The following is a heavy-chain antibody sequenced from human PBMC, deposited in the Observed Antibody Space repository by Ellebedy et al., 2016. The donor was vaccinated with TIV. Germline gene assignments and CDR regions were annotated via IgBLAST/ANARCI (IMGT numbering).Heavy chain of an antibody. CDR1: RFSFSSYW. V-gene: IGHV3-7*01. CDR2: INQDGSDE. J-gene: IGHJ3*02. CDR3: ASDGSYGDYRSPTHAFVM. D-gene: IGHD4-17*01. Sequence: GGSLRLSCAASRFSFSSYWMSWVRQPPGKGLEWVANINQDGSDENYVDSVKGRFTISRDNAQTSLYLQVNSLGADDTAMYYCASDGSYGDYRSPTHAFVMWGQGTMVSVSS.